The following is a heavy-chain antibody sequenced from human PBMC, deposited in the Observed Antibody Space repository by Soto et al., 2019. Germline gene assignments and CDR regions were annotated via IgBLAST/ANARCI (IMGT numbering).Heavy chain of an antibody. CDR2: FDPEDGET. Sequence: ASVKVSCKVSGYSLTDLSMHWVRQAPGKGLEWMGGFDPEDGETIYAQKFHGRVTMTEDTSTDTAYMELSSLRSEDTAEYYCATAKYCSGGSCMMGSWFDPWGQGTLVTVSS. CDR1: GYSLTDLS. CDR3: ATAKYCSGGSCMMGSWFDP. D-gene: IGHD2-15*01. J-gene: IGHJ5*02. V-gene: IGHV1-24*01.